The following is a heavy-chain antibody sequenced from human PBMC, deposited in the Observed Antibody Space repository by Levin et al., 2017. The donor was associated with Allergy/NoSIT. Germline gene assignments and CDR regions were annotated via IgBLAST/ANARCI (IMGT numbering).Heavy chain of an antibody. CDR3: ARQERDSGWPRYFKY. J-gene: IGHJ4*02. V-gene: IGHV4-39*01. Sequence: SQTLSLTCTVSGDSVSTSLYDWGWIRQPPGKGLEWIGTISYSGTTYYNPSLQSRVTVSVDTSRNLFSLKLNSVTAPDTAFYYCARQERDSGWPRYFKYWGQGTLVTVSS. D-gene: IGHD6-19*01. CDR2: ISYSGTT. CDR1: GDSVSTSLYD.